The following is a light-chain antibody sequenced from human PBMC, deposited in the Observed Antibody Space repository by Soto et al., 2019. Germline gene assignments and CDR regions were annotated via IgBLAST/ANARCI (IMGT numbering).Light chain of an antibody. J-gene: IGKJ4*01. CDR1: QSISDT. CDR2: DAS. Sequence: EIVMKQSPATLSVSPGGRATLSCRASQSISDTLAWYQQKPGQAPRLLIYDASSRATGIPDRFSGGGSGTDFTLTISRLEPEDFAVYYCQQFSIYPLTFGGGTNVDIK. V-gene: IGKV3D-15*01. CDR3: QQFSIYPLT.